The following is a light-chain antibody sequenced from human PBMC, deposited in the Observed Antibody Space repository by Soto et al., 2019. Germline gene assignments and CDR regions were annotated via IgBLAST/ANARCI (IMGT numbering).Light chain of an antibody. CDR2: SND. CDR1: SSNIGSST. CDR3: AAWDASLSAHYA. V-gene: IGLV1-44*01. Sequence: QPSLTQPTSASSTPGQRVTIFCSGSSSNIGSSTVNWYQQVPGAAPKLLIESNDQRPSGVPDRFSGSKSGTSAYLAISGLQSEDEADYYCAAWDASLSAHYAFGTGTKVTV. J-gene: IGLJ1*01.